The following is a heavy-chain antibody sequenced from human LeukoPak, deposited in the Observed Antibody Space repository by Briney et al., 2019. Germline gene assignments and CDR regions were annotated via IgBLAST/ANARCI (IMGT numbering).Heavy chain of an antibody. CDR3: ASGARVSSSGWGYNYYGMDV. Sequence: PSGTLSLTCAVSGGSISSSNWWSWVRQPPGKGLEWIGEIYHSGSTNYNPSLKSRVTISVDKSKNQFSLKLSSVTAAETAVYYCASGARVSSSGWGYNYYGMDVWGQGTTVTVSS. V-gene: IGHV4-4*02. CDR1: GGSISSSNW. J-gene: IGHJ6*02. CDR2: IYHSGST. D-gene: IGHD6-6*01.